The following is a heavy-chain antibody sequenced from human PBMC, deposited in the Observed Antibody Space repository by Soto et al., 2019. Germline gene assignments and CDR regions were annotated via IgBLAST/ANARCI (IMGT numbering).Heavy chain of an antibody. CDR3: ATTYYFGSGSGY. Sequence: QLQLQESGPGLVKPSETLSLTCTVSGGSISSSSYYWGWIRQPPGKGLEGIGSIYYSGSTYYHPSLESLVTITVDTSMNLSSLKLSTLTAADTAVYYFATTYYFGSGSGYWGQGTLVTVSS. V-gene: IGHV4-39*01. CDR2: IYYSGST. D-gene: IGHD3-10*01. J-gene: IGHJ4*02. CDR1: GGSISSSSYY.